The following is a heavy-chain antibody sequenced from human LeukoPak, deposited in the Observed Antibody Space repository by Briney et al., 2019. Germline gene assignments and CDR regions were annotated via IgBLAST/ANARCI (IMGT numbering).Heavy chain of an antibody. D-gene: IGHD2-15*01. CDR1: GYTFTGYY. J-gene: IGHJ1*01. Sequence: GASVKVSCKASGYTFTGYYMHWVRQAPGQGLEWMGWINPNSGGTNYAQKFQGRVTMTRDTSISTAYMELSRLRSDDTAVYYCARDQSYCSGGSCYSIEYFQHWGQGTLVTVSS. V-gene: IGHV1-2*02. CDR2: INPNSGGT. CDR3: ARDQSYCSGGSCYSIEYFQH.